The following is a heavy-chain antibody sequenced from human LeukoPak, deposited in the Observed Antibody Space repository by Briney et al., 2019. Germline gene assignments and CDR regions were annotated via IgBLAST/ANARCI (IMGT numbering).Heavy chain of an antibody. CDR1: GFTFSRYW. CDR2: IKHDGSEQ. CDR3: ATLMSARSGYMDV. J-gene: IGHJ6*03. Sequence: PGGSLRLSXAGSGFTFSRYWMSWVRQTPGKGLEWVANIKHDGSEQYYVDSVKGRFTISRDNARNSLYLQMNSLRDEDAAVYYCATLMSARSGYMDVWGKGTTVTVSS. V-gene: IGHV3-7*01. D-gene: IGHD3-10*01.